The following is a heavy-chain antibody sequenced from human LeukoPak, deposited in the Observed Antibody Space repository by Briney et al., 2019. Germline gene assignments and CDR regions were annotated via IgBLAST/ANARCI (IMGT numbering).Heavy chain of an antibody. Sequence: SETLSLTCTVSGGSISSYYWSWIRLPPGKGLEWIGYLSKSGNTNYSPSLKSRVTISVDTSKNQFSLKLSSVTAADTAVYYCARGGSSGWYFDYWGQGTLVTVSS. V-gene: IGHV4-59*01. D-gene: IGHD6-19*01. CDR1: GGSISSYY. J-gene: IGHJ4*02. CDR3: ARGGSSGWYFDY. CDR2: LSKSGNT.